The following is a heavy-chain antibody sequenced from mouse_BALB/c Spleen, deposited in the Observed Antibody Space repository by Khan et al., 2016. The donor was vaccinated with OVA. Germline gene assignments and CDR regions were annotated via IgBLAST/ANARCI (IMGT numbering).Heavy chain of an antibody. V-gene: IGHV2-3*01. Sequence: VQLVESGPGLVAPSQSLSITCTVSGFSLTSYGVGWVRQPPGKGLEWLGIIWGDGSTNYHSTLISRLSISKDNSKSQVFLKLNSLQTDDTSTYYCARHVYGNYGAMDYWGQGTSVTVSS. D-gene: IGHD2-1*01. CDR2: IWGDGST. CDR3: ARHVYGNYGAMDY. CDR1: GFSLTSYG. J-gene: IGHJ4*01.